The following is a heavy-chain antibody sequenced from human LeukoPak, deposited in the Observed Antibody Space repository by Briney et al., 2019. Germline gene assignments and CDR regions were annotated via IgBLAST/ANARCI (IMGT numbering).Heavy chain of an antibody. CDR3: ARHLRAVAGGRYFDY. CDR2: IYHNGGT. J-gene: IGHJ4*02. D-gene: IGHD6-19*01. Sequence: SETLPLTCTVSGGSISGYYWSWIRQPPGKGLEWIGYIYHNGGTNYNPSLQSRLTISVDTSKNQFSLKLSSVTAADTAVYYCARHLRAVAGGRYFDYWGQGTQVTVSS. CDR1: GGSISGYY. V-gene: IGHV4-59*08.